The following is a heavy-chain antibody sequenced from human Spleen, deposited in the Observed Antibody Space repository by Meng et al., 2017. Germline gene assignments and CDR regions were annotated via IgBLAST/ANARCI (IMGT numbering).Heavy chain of an antibody. Sequence: EVQLVESGGGLVKPGGSLRLSCAASGFTFSSYSMNRVRQAPGKGLEWVSSISSSSSYIYYADSVKGRFTISRDNAKNSLYLQVNSLGAEDTAVYYCARGGASSKWFDPWGQGTLVTVSS. CDR2: ISSSSSYI. V-gene: IGHV3-21*04. CDR3: ARGGASSKWFDP. CDR1: GFTFSSYS. D-gene: IGHD2/OR15-2a*01. J-gene: IGHJ5*02.